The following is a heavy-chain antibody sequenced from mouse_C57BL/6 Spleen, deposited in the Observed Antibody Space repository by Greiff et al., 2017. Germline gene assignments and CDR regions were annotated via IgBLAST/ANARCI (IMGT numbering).Heavy chain of an antibody. CDR3: ARGAGTGD. CDR1: GYTFTSYW. D-gene: IGHD4-1*01. J-gene: IGHJ2*01. V-gene: IGHV1-55*01. Sequence: QVHVKQPGAELVKPGASVKLSCKASGYTFTSYWITWVKQRPGQGLAWIGDIYPGSGSTNYNEKFKSKATLTVDTSSSTAYMQLSSLTSEDSAVYDCARGAGTGDWGQGTTLTVSS. CDR2: IYPGSGST.